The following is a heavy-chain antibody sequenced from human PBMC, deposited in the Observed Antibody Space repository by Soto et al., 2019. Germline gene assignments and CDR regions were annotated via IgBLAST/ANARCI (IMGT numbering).Heavy chain of an antibody. D-gene: IGHD3-3*01. CDR3: ARVGYYDFWSGYYSGVGDYYYYMDV. Sequence: GASVKVSCKASGYTLTSYGISWVQQAPGQGLEWMGWISAYNGNTNYAQKLQGRVTMTTDTSTSTAYMELRSLRSDDTAVYYCARVGYYDFWSGYYSGVGDYYYYMDVWGKGTTVTVSS. V-gene: IGHV1-18*01. CDR2: ISAYNGNT. CDR1: GYTLTSYG. J-gene: IGHJ6*03.